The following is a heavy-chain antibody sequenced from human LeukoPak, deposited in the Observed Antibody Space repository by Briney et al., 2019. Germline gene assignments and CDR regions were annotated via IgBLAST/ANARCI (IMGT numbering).Heavy chain of an antibody. CDR2: INPNSGGT. J-gene: IGHJ6*03. CDR1: GYTFTGYY. D-gene: IGHD6-19*01. Sequence: ASVKVSCKSSGYTFTGYYMHWVRQAPGQGLEWMGWINPNSGGTNYAQKFQGRVTMTRDTSISTAYMELSRLRSDDTAVYYCQYSSDPNHNYYYYYMDVWGKGTTVTVSS. V-gene: IGHV1-2*02. CDR3: QYSSDPNHNYYYYYMDV.